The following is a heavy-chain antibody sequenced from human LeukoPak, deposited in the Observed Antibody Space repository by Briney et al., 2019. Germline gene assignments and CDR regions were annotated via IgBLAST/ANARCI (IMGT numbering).Heavy chain of an antibody. D-gene: IGHD6-13*01. V-gene: IGHV1-2*02. CDR1: GYTFTGYY. Sequence: ASVKVSCKASGYTFTGYYMHWVRQAPGQGLEWMGWINPNSGGTNYAQKFQGRVTMTRDTSISTAYMELSRLRSDDTAVYYCARDIKQQLVLYYFDYWGQGTLVTVSS. CDR2: INPNSGGT. CDR3: ARDIKQQLVLYYFDY. J-gene: IGHJ4*02.